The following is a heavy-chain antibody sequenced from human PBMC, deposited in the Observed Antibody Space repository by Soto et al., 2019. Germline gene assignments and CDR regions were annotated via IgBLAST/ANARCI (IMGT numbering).Heavy chain of an antibody. J-gene: IGHJ4*02. CDR2: IWYDGSNK. CDR1: GFTFSSYG. Sequence: QVQLVESGGGVVQPGRSLRLSCAASGFTFSSYGMHWVRQAPGKGLEWVAVIWYDGSNKYYADSVKGRFTISRDNSKNTLYLQMNSLSAEDTAVYYCARGDDILTGYYRPVDYWGQGPLVTVSS. V-gene: IGHV3-33*01. CDR3: ARGDDILTGYYRPVDY. D-gene: IGHD3-9*01.